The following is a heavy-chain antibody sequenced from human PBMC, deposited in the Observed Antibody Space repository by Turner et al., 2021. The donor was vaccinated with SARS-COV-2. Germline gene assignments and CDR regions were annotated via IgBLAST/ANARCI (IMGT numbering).Heavy chain of an antibody. V-gene: IGHV3-53*02. CDR2: IYSGVST. Sequence: EVQLVETGGGLIQPGGSLRLSCAASGFTVSSNYMSWVRQAPGKGLEWVSVIYSGVSTYYADSVKGRFTISRDNSKNTLYLQMNSLRADDTAVYYCARVRPSLIDYFDYWGQGTLVTVSS. CDR1: GFTVSSNY. D-gene: IGHD3-16*02. J-gene: IGHJ4*02. CDR3: ARVRPSLIDYFDY.